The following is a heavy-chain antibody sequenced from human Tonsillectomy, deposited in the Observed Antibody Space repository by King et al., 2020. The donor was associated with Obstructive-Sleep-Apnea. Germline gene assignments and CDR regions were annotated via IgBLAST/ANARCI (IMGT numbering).Heavy chain of an antibody. J-gene: IGHJ4*02. CDR3: AREEYYFVGSGYYPSDY. D-gene: IGHD3-22*01. CDR1: GYTFTGYG. Sequence: QLVQSGAEVKKPGASVKVSCKTSGYTFTGYGINWVRQAPGQGLEWMGWISPHNGKTNYAQKVQGRVTMTTATSTTTAYMELRSLRSDDTAVYYCAREEYYFVGSGYYPSDYWGQGTLVTVSS. V-gene: IGHV1-18*01. CDR2: ISPHNGKT.